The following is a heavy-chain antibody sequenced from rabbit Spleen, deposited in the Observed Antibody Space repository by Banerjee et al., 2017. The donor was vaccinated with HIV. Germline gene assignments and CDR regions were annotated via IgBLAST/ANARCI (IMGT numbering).Heavy chain of an antibody. D-gene: IGHD4-2*01. J-gene: IGHJ4*01. Sequence: QEQLEESGGGLVKPEGSLTLTCKASGFSFSDRDVMCWVRQAPGKGLEWIACINTATGKAVYASWAKGRFTISKTSSTTVTLQMTSLTAADTAMYFCARGDAGYVYFDLWGQGTLVTVS. CDR3: ARGDAGYVYFDL. V-gene: IGHV1S45*01. CDR2: INTATGKA. CDR1: GFSFSDRDV.